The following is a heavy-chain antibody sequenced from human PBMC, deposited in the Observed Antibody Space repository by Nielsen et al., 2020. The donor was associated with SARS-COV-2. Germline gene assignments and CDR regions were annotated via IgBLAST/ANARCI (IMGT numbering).Heavy chain of an antibody. Sequence: GESLKISCAASGFTFSSYSMNWVRQAPGKGLEWVSSISSSSSYIYYADSVKGRFTISRDNAKNSLYLQMNSLRAEDTAVYYCARDRLNWNDASFDYWGQGTLVTVSS. D-gene: IGHD1-1*01. V-gene: IGHV3-21*01. CDR2: ISSSSSYI. CDR1: GFTFSSYS. J-gene: IGHJ4*02. CDR3: ARDRLNWNDASFDY.